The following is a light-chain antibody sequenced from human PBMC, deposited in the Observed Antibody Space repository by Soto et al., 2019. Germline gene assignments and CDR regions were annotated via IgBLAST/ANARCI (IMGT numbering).Light chain of an antibody. J-gene: IGLJ3*02. V-gene: IGLV4-60*03. Sequence: QTVVTQSSSASASLGSSVKLTCTLSSGHGNYMIAWHQQQPGRAPRYLMKLESSGSYNKGSGVPDRFLGSSSGADRYLTISNLQSEDEADYYCETWDSNVWVFGGGTQLTVL. CDR3: ETWDSNVWV. CDR2: LESSGSY. CDR1: SGHGNYM.